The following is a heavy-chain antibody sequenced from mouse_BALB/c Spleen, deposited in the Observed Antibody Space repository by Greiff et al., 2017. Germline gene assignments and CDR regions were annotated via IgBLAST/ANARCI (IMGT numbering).Heavy chain of an antibody. CDR2: ISYSGST. CDR3: ARSYARYAMDY. D-gene: IGHD2-14*01. V-gene: IGHV3-2*02. CDR1: GYSITSDYA. J-gene: IGHJ4*01. Sequence: EVQRVESGPGLAKPSQSLSLTCTVTGYSITSDYAWNWIRQFPGNKLEWMGYISYSGSTSYNPSLKSRISITRDTSKNQFFLQLNSVTTEDTATYYCARSYARYAMDYWGQGTSVTVSS.